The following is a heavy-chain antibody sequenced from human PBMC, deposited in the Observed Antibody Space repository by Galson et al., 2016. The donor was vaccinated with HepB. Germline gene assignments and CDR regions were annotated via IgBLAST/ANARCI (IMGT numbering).Heavy chain of an antibody. CDR3: ARNFFYSQSL. D-gene: IGHD2-15*01. CDR1: GGSISGSDW. CDR2: IFHSGTT. V-gene: IGHV4-4*02. J-gene: IGHJ4*02. Sequence: SETLSLTCAVSGGSISGSDWWSWVRQPPGTGLEWIGEIFHSGTTNYNPSLRSRVAISVDRSKNQFSLKLTSVTAADTAVYYCARNFFYSQSLWGQGTQVTVSS.